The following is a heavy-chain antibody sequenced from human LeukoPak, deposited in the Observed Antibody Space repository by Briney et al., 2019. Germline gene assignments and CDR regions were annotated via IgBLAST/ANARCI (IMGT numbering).Heavy chain of an antibody. V-gene: IGHV3-11*01. Sequence: GGSLRLSCAASGFTFSDYYMSWIRQAPGKGLAWVSYISSTSTTIYYADSVKGRFTISRDNAKNSVYLQMNSLGAEDTAVYYCVRQYCSDNYCPLPDYWGQGTLVTVSS. J-gene: IGHJ4*02. CDR3: VRQYCSDNYCPLPDY. CDR1: GFTFSDYY. D-gene: IGHD2-15*01. CDR2: ISSTSTTI.